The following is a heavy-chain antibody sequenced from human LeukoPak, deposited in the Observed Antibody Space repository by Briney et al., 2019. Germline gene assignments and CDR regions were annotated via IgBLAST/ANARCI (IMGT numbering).Heavy chain of an antibody. CDR3: ARGYSYGYNYFDY. V-gene: IGHV3-49*04. CDR2: IRSKAYGGTT. CDR1: GFTFGDYA. Sequence: QPGRSLILSCTASGFTFGDYAMSWVRQAPGKGLEGVGFIRSKAYGGTTEYAASVRGRFTISRDDSKSIAYLQMNSLKTEDTAVYYCARGYSYGYNYFDYWGQGTLVTVSS. D-gene: IGHD5-18*01. J-gene: IGHJ4*02.